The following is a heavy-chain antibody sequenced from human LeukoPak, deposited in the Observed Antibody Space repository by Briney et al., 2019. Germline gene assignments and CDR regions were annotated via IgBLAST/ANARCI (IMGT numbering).Heavy chain of an antibody. CDR2: ISHSGGAT. Sequence: PGGSLRLSCAASGFSFDNRAMSWVRQAPGKGLEWVSTISHSGGATHYADSVKGRFTISRDNSKNTLYLQMNSLRAEDTAVYYCAKVSPHLAYYYDSSGPFDYWGQGTLVTVSS. J-gene: IGHJ4*02. D-gene: IGHD3-22*01. CDR3: AKVSPHLAYYYDSSGPFDY. V-gene: IGHV3-23*01. CDR1: GFSFDNRA.